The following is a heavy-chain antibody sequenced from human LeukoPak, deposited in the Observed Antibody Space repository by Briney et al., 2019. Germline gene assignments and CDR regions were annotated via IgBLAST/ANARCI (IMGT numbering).Heavy chain of an antibody. CDR1: GGTFSSYT. J-gene: IGHJ6*02. V-gene: IGHV1-69*04. D-gene: IGHD3-10*01. CDR3: AREGVRGVSYYYGMDV. Sequence: SVKVSCKASGGTFSSYTISWVRQAPGQGLEWMGRIIPILGIANYAQKFQGRVTITADKSTSTAYMELSSLRSEDTAVYYCAREGVRGVSYYYGMDVWGQGTTVTVSS. CDR2: IIPILGIA.